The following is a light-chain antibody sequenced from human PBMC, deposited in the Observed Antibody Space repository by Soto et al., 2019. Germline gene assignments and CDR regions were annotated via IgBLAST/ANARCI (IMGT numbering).Light chain of an antibody. CDR1: QSVDTY. CDR2: GTS. CDR3: QQYATSPTT. J-gene: IGKJ5*01. Sequence: EIVLTHSPDTLSLSPGERATVSCRASQSVDTYVAWYQKKPGQAPRLLIYGTSSRAIGIPGRFSGSGSGTDFTLTISRVEPEDFALYYCQQYATSPTTFGQGARLDNK. V-gene: IGKV3-20*01.